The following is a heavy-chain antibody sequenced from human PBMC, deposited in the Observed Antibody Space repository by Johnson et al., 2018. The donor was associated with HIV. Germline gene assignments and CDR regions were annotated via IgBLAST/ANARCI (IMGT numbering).Heavy chain of an antibody. Sequence: VQLVESGGGLMQPGGSLRLSCAASGFIVSSNCMTWVRQAPGKGLEWVSVIYSGGSTYYVASVKGRFTISRDNSKNTLCLQTNSLRAEDTAVYYCARDILEYSSSVPDAFDIWGQGTMVTVSS. D-gene: IGHD6-6*01. CDR1: GFIVSSNC. CDR2: IYSGGST. CDR3: ARDILEYSSSVPDAFDI. J-gene: IGHJ3*02. V-gene: IGHV3-66*03.